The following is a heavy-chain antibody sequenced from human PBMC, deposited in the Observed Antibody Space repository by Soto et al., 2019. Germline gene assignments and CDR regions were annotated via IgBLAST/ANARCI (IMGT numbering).Heavy chain of an antibody. D-gene: IGHD5-12*01. CDR2: IDAGNGNT. Sequence: ASVKVSCKASGYAFTSYAMHWVRQAPGQRLEWMGWIDAGNGNTKYSQKFQGRVTITRDTSASTAYMELSSLRSEDTAVYYCARINFVDSGYDSLVTFDIWGQGTMVTVAS. J-gene: IGHJ3*02. CDR1: GYAFTSYA. CDR3: ARINFVDSGYDSLVTFDI. V-gene: IGHV1-3*01.